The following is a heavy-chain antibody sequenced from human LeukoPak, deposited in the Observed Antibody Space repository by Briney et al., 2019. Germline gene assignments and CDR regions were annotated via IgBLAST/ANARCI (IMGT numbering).Heavy chain of an antibody. CDR1: GGSFSGYY. J-gene: IGHJ5*02. CDR2: ISYDGSNK. D-gene: IGHD2-2*02. V-gene: IGHV3-30*18. CDR3: AKSSGIVVVPAAIPGDWFDP. Sequence: LSLTCAVYGGSFSGYYWSWIRQTPGKGLEWVAVISYDGSNKYYADSVKGRFTISRDNSKNTLYLQMNSLRAEDTAVYYCAKSSGIVVVPAAIPGDWFDPWGQGTLVTVSS.